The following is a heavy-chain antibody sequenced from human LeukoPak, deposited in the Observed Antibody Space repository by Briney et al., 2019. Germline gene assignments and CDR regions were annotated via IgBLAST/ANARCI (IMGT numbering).Heavy chain of an antibody. D-gene: IGHD5-18*01. CDR1: GFTFTTDA. Sequence: GRSLRLSCAASGFTFTTDAMNWVRQAPGKGLEWVSAISNTGGNAYYASSVRGRFTISRDNSKNPLYLQTDSLRAEDTAVYYCAKEMGHSKPFDYWGQGTLVTVSS. CDR3: AKEMGHSKPFDY. J-gene: IGHJ4*02. CDR2: ISNTGGNA. V-gene: IGHV3-23*01.